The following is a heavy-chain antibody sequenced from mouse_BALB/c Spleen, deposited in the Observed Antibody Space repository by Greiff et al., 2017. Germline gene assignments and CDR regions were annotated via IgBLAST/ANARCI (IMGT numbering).Heavy chain of an antibody. Sequence: EVKLEESGGGLVKPGGSLKLSCAASGFTFSDYYMYWVRQTPEKRLEWVATISDGGSYTYYPDSVKGRFTISRDNAKNNLYLQMSSLKSEDTAMYYCARGGSSPYAMDYWGQGTSVTVSS. D-gene: IGHD4-1*01. CDR3: ARGGSSPYAMDY. J-gene: IGHJ4*01. V-gene: IGHV5-4*02. CDR1: GFTFSDYY. CDR2: ISDGGSYT.